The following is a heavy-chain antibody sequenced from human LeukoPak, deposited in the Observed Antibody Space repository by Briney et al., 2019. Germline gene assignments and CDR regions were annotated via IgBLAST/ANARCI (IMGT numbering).Heavy chain of an antibody. CDR1: GGSFSGYY. V-gene: IGHV4-34*01. Sequence: SETLSLTCAVYGGSFSGYYWSWIRQPPGKGLEWIGGINHSGSTNYNPSLKSRVTISVDTSKNQFSLKLSSVTAADTAVYYCARRRAAAGYYYYYYMDVWGKGTTVTISS. CDR3: ARRRAAAGYYYYYYMDV. D-gene: IGHD6-13*01. CDR2: INHSGST. J-gene: IGHJ6*03.